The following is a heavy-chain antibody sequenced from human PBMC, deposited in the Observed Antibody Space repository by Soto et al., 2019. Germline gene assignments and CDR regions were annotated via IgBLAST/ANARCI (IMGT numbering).Heavy chain of an antibody. D-gene: IGHD2-2*01. Sequence: PSETLSLTCTVSGGSISAFYWNWIRQSAGNGLEWIGRIYRSGHTNYNPSLGSRVSMSIDPSKSLFSLTLDSMTAADTAVYYCARSPSTSSIGSFDFWGRGTMVTVSS. V-gene: IGHV4-4*07. CDR3: ARSPSTSSIGSFDF. CDR1: GGSISAFY. J-gene: IGHJ3*01. CDR2: IYRSGHT.